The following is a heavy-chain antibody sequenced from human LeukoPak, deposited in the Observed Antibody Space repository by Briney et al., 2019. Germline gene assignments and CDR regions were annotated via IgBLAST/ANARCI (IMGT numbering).Heavy chain of an antibody. J-gene: IGHJ4*02. V-gene: IGHV1-69*04. CDR2: IIPILGIA. CDR1: GGTFSSYA. Sequence: SVKVSCKASGGTFSSYAISWVRQAPGQGLEWMGRIIPILGIANYAQKFQGRVTITADKSTSTAYMELSSLRSEDTAVYYCARDFSQSSNYVYYWGQGTLVTVSS. CDR3: ARDFSQSSNYVYY. D-gene: IGHD6-19*01.